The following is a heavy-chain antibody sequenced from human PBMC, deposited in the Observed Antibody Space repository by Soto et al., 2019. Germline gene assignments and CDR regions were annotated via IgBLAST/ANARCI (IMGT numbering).Heavy chain of an antibody. CDR1: GFTVSSIG. D-gene: IGHD6-13*01. V-gene: IGHV3-64D*06. CDR2: LSSNGIGT. CDR3: VKDMGQAAVGIRYPYGLDV. J-gene: IGHJ6*02. Sequence: PAGTLSLSCSGSGFTVSSIGLHWVRQPLGKGLEHVSTLSSNGIGTYYADSVKGRLTFSRDTSKNTLYLQMSSLRTEDTAVYYCVKDMGQAAVGIRYPYGLDVWGLGTTVTVSS.